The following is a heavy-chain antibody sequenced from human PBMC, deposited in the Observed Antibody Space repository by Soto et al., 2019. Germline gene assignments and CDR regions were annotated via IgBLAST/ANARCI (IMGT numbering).Heavy chain of an antibody. Sequence: GGSLRLSCAASGFTFSSYAMSWVRQAPGKGLEWVSAISGSGGSTYYADSVKGRFTISRDNSKNTLYLQMNSLRAEDTAVYYCAKAGFYCGGDCYSVAFDIWGQGTMVTVSS. D-gene: IGHD2-21*02. J-gene: IGHJ3*02. CDR3: AKAGFYCGGDCYSVAFDI. V-gene: IGHV3-23*01. CDR2: ISGSGGST. CDR1: GFTFSSYA.